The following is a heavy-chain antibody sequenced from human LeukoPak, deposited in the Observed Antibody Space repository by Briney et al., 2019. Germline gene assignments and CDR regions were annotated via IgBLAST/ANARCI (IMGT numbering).Heavy chain of an antibody. CDR2: ISAYNGNT. CDR1: GYTFTSCG. V-gene: IGHV1-18*01. Sequence: ASVKVSCKASGYTFTSCGISWVRQAPGQGLEWMGWISAYNGNTNYAQKLQGRVTMTTDTSTSTAYMELRSLRSDDTAVYYCARGTYYDFWSGYYGLDYWGQGTLVTVSS. J-gene: IGHJ4*02. D-gene: IGHD3-3*01. CDR3: ARGTYYDFWSGYYGLDY.